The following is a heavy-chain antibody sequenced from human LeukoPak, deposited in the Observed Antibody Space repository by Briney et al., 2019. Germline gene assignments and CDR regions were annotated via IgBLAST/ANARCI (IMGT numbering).Heavy chain of an antibody. CDR2: FDPEDGET. CDR1: GYTLTELS. J-gene: IGHJ6*03. D-gene: IGHD3-9*01. V-gene: IGHV1-24*01. CDR3: ATAAPYYDILTTYYYYYMDV. Sequence: GASVKVSCKVSGYTLTELSMHWVRQAPGKGLEWMGGFDPEDGETIYAQKFQGRVTMTEDTSTDTAYTELSSLRSEDTAVYYCATAAPYYDILTTYYYYYMDVWGKGTTVTVSS.